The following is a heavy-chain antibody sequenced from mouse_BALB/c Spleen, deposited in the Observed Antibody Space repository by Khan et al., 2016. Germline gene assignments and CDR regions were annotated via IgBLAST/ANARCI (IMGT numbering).Heavy chain of an antibody. CDR2: IYPGNVNT. V-gene: IGHV1S56*01. Sequence: QVQLQQSGPELVKPGASVRISCKASGYTFTSYYIHWVKQRPGQGLEWIGWIYPGNVNTKYNEKFKGKATLTADKSSSTAYIQLSSLTSEDSAVYFCARDHYDLAWFAYWGQGTLVTVSA. CDR3: ARDHYDLAWFAY. J-gene: IGHJ3*01. D-gene: IGHD2-4*01. CDR1: GYTFTSYY.